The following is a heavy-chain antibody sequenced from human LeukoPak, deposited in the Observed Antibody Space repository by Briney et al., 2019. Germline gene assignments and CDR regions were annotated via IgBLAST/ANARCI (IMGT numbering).Heavy chain of an antibody. CDR3: AKDRCLYCSGGSCYDY. CDR1: GFTVTDNY. V-gene: IGHV3-21*01. CDR2: ISSSSSYI. Sequence: GGSLRLSCAASGFTVTDNYMNWVRQAPGKGLEWVSSISSSSSYIYYADSVKGRFTISRDNAKNSLYLQMNSLRTEDTAVYYCAKDRCLYCSGGSCYDYWGQGTLVTVSS. D-gene: IGHD2-15*01. J-gene: IGHJ4*02.